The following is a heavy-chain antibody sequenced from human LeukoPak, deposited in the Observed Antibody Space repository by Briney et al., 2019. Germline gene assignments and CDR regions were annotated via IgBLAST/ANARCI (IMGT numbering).Heavy chain of an antibody. Sequence: PGGSLRLSCTASGFTFGDYAMSWFRQAPGKGLEWVGFIRSKAYGGTTEYAASVKGRFTISRDDSKSIAYLQMNSLKTEDTAVYYCTTANDYVWGSYRYPFDYWGQGTLVTVSS. CDR1: GFTFGDYA. D-gene: IGHD3-16*02. CDR3: TTANDYVWGSYRYPFDY. V-gene: IGHV3-49*03. J-gene: IGHJ4*02. CDR2: IRSKAYGGTT.